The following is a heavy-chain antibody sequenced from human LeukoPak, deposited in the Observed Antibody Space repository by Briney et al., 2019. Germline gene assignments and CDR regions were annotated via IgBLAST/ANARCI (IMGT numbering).Heavy chain of an antibody. D-gene: IGHD6-13*01. J-gene: IGHJ4*02. CDR2: INYSGTT. Sequence: SETLSLTCTVSGGSISGYYWTWIRQPPGKGLEWIGYINYSGTTHYNPSLKSRVTISVDTSKNQFSLNLNSVTATDTAVFYCARHAREHYGTSWYDYWGQGALVTVSS. CDR1: GGSISGYY. V-gene: IGHV4-59*08. CDR3: ARHAREHYGTSWYDY.